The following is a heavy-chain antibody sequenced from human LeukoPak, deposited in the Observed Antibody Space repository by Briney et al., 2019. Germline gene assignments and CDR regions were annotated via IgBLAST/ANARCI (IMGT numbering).Heavy chain of an antibody. CDR1: GYSISSGYY. CDR3: ARVLQYYYYYYMDV. D-gene: IGHD4-11*01. Sequence: PSETLSLTCTVSGYSISSGYYWGWIRQPPGKGLEWIGSIYYSGSTYYNPSLKSRVTISVDTSKNQFSLKLSSVTAADTAVYYCARVLQYYYYYYMDVWGKGTTVTVSS. V-gene: IGHV4-38-2*02. J-gene: IGHJ6*03. CDR2: IYYSGST.